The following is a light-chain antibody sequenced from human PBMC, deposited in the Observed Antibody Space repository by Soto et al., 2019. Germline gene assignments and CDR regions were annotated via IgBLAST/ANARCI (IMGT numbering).Light chain of an antibody. CDR2: LGS. CDR1: QTLLYSNGNNY. CDR3: QHYNSYSEA. J-gene: IGKJ1*01. V-gene: IGKV2-28*01. Sequence: DIVMTQSPLSLPVTPGEPASISCRSSQTLLYSNGNNYLDWYLQKPGQSPQLLIYLGSNRASGVPDRFSGSGSGTEFTLTISSLQPDDFATYYCQHYNSYSEAFGQGTKVDIK.